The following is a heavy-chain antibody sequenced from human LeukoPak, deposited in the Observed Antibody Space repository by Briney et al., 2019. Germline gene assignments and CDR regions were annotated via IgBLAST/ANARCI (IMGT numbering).Heavy chain of an antibody. CDR1: GYTFTSYD. CDR2: MNPNSGNT. Sequence: ASVKVSCKASGYTFTSYDINWVRQATGQGLEWMGWMNPNSGNTGYAQKFQGRVTMTRNTSISTAYMELSSLRSEDTAVYYCARLSSWYDAFDIWGQGTMVTVSS. D-gene: IGHD6-13*01. J-gene: IGHJ3*02. CDR3: ARLSSWYDAFDI. V-gene: IGHV1-8*01.